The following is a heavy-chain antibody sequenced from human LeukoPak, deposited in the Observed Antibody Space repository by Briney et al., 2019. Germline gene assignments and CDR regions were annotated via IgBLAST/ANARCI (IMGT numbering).Heavy chain of an antibody. CDR1: GGSISSGGYY. V-gene: IGHV4-31*03. CDR3: ARAPAAIGVAYYYGMDV. CDR2: IYYSGST. D-gene: IGHD2-2*01. Sequence: PSETLSLTCTVSGGSISSGGYYWSWIRQHPGKGLEWIGYIYYSGSTYYNPSLKSRVTISVDTSKNQFSLKPSSVTAADTAVYYCARAPAAIGVAYYYGMDVWGQGTTVTVSS. J-gene: IGHJ6*02.